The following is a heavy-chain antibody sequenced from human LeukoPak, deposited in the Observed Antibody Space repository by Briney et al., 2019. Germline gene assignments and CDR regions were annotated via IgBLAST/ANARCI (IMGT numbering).Heavy chain of an antibody. V-gene: IGHV3-7*01. D-gene: IGHD1-1*01. CDR3: ATTLGRGYFDY. CDR1: RFTFSSYW. CDR2: IKQDGSEK. J-gene: IGHJ4*02. Sequence: GGSLRLSCAASRFTFSSYWMTWVRQAPGKGLEWVANIKQDGSEKYFVDSVKGRFTISRDNAKNSLYLPMNSLRAEDTAVYYCATTLGRGYFDYWGQGTLVTVSS.